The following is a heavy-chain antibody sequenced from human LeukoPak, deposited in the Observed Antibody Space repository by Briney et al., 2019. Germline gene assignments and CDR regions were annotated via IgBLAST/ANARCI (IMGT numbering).Heavy chain of an antibody. V-gene: IGHV3-11*01. D-gene: IGHD3-22*01. CDR1: GFTFRDYL. CDR2: TNTAGNTI. CDR3: ARATYDRSAVDAFDI. Sequence: GGSLRLSCAASGFTFRDYLMSWIRQAPGKGLEWVAYTNTAGNTIYYADSMKGRFTISRDNAKNSLYLQMNTLRAEDTAVYYCARATYDRSAVDAFDIWGQGTMVTVSP. J-gene: IGHJ3*02.